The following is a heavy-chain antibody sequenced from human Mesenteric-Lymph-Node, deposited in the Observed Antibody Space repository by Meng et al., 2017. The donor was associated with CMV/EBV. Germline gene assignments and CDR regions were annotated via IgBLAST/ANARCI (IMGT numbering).Heavy chain of an antibody. J-gene: IGHJ6*02. CDR1: GFTFSDYS. CDR3: ARGVPPYGINA. V-gene: IGHV3-48*04. CDR2: ISTSSSAI. Sequence: GGSLRLSCAASGFTFSDYSMNWVRQAPGKGLEWVSYISTSSSAIYYADSVKGRFTISRDDAKNSLYLQVNSLRAEDTAVYYDARGVPPYGINAWGQGTTVTVSS. D-gene: IGHD3-10*01.